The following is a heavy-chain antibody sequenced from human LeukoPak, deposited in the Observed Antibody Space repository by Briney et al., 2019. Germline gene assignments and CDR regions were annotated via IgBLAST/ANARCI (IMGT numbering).Heavy chain of an antibody. CDR3: ARVKVVVVTAIDAFDI. CDR1: GYTFTSYG. J-gene: IGHJ3*02. CDR2: ISAYNGNT. D-gene: IGHD2-21*02. V-gene: IGHV1-18*01. Sequence: ASVKVSCKASGYTFTSYGISGVRQAPGHGLEWMGWISAYNGNTNYAQKLQGRVTMTTDTSTSTAYMELRSLRSDDTAVYYCARVKVVVVTAIDAFDIWGQGTMVTVSS.